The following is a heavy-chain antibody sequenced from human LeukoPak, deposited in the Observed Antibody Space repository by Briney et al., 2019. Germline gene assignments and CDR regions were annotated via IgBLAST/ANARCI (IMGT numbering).Heavy chain of an antibody. CDR1: GFTFSSYA. CDR2: ISGSGGNT. CDR3: AKGYSSGWRGYFDY. D-gene: IGHD6-19*01. V-gene: IGHV3-23*01. J-gene: IGHJ4*02. Sequence: GGSLRLSCAASGFTFSSYAMSWVRQAPGKGLEWVSVISGSGGNTYYADSVKGRFTISRDNSKNTLYLQMNSLRAEDTAVYYCAKGYSSGWRGYFDYWGRGTLVTVSS.